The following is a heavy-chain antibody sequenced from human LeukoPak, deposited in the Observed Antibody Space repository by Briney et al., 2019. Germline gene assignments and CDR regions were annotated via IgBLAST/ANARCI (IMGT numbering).Heavy chain of an antibody. Sequence: PGGSLRLSCAASGFTFSNYSMDWVRQAPGKGLEWVSSISSSSSYIYYADSVKGRFTISRDNAKNSLYLQMNSLRAEDTAVYYCARDSGDSSGYYYAYYFDYWGQGTLVTVSS. CDR1: GFTFSNYS. CDR2: ISSSSSYI. J-gene: IGHJ4*02. V-gene: IGHV3-21*01. D-gene: IGHD3-22*01. CDR3: ARDSGDSSGYYYAYYFDY.